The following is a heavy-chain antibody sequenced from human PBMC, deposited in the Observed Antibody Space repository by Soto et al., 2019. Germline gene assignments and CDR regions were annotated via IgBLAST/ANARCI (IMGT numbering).Heavy chain of an antibody. V-gene: IGHV5-51*01. CDR3: ARLPPNILTGPTVIDY. CDR2: IYPGDSDT. Sequence: GESLKISCKGSGYSFTSYWIGWVRQMPGKGLEWMGIIYPGDSDTRYSPSFQGQVTISADKSISTAYLQWSGLKASDTARYYCARLPPNILTGPTVIDYWGQGTLVTVSS. J-gene: IGHJ4*02. D-gene: IGHD3-9*01. CDR1: GYSFTSYW.